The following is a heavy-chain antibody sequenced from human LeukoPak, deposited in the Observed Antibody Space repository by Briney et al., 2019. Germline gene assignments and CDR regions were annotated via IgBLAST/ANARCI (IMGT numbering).Heavy chain of an antibody. CDR3: AKPLDPGEPFVYFDY. Sequence: GRSLRLSCAASGFTFSSYGMHWVRQAPGKGLEWVAVISYDGSNKYYADSVKGRFTISRDNSKNTLYLQINSLRAEDTAVYYCAKPLDPGEPFVYFDYWGQGTLVTVSS. J-gene: IGHJ4*02. CDR1: GFTFSSYG. CDR2: ISYDGSNK. V-gene: IGHV3-30*18. D-gene: IGHD1-14*01.